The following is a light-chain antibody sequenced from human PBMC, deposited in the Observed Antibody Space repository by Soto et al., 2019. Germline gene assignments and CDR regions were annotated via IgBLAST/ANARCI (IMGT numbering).Light chain of an antibody. CDR2: SII. V-gene: IGLV7-43*01. CDR3: LLWYGCADF. Sequence: QSVVTQEPSVTVSPGGTVTLTCASSTGAVTKGFSPNWLKQRPGQPPRALTYSIIKTHSWTPALFPGSLLGGKAALTLSGVQPEYEGVYDCLLWYGCADFFGSGTKVTV. CDR1: TGAVTKGFS. J-gene: IGLJ1*01.